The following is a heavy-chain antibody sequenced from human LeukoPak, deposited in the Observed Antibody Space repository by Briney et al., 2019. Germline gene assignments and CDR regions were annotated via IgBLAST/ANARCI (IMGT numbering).Heavy chain of an antibody. Sequence: SGTLSLTCTVSGGSISSYYWSWIRQAPGKGLEWIGYIYYSGSTNYNPSLKSRVTISVDTSKNQFSLKLSSVTAADTAVYYCARDLRSGSYYRYYYYMDAWGKGTTVTVSS. V-gene: IGHV4-59*01. J-gene: IGHJ6*03. D-gene: IGHD1-26*01. CDR3: ARDLRSGSYYRYYYYMDA. CDR2: IYYSGST. CDR1: GGSISSYY.